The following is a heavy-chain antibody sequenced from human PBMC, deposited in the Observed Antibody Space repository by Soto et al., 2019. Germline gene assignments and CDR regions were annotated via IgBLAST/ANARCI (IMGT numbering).Heavy chain of an antibody. CDR1: GFTFSSYD. D-gene: IGHD6-19*01. CDR2: ISGGGRST. J-gene: IGHJ4*02. Sequence: EVQLLESGGGLVQPGGSLRLSCAASGFTFSSYDMNWVRQASGKGLEWVSIISGGGRSTYYADSVKGRFTISRDNSKNTLDLQMNSLRVEDTAVYYCAKTLGSCWQHYFDYWGQGTLVTVSS. CDR3: AKTLGSCWQHYFDY. V-gene: IGHV3-23*01.